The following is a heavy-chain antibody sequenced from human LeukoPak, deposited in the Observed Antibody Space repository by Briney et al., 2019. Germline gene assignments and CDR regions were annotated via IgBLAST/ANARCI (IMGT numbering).Heavy chain of an antibody. CDR1: GFTFSSYG. CDR2: ISSSSSYI. Sequence: GGSLRLSCAASGFTFSSYGMNWVRQAPGKGVEWVSSISSSSSYIYYADSVKGRFTISRDNAENSLYLQMNSTRAEDTAVYYCARVPHCSGGSCYSFNYYGMDVWGKGTTVTVSS. V-gene: IGHV3-21*01. D-gene: IGHD2-15*01. CDR3: ARVPHCSGGSCYSFNYYGMDV. J-gene: IGHJ6*04.